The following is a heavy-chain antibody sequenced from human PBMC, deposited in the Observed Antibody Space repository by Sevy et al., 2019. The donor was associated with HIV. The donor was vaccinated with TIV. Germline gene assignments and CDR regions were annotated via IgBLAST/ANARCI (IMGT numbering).Heavy chain of an antibody. CDR3: ATQYSYDY. Sequence: ASVKVSCKASGHTFSDYYIQWVRQAPGQGLGWMGWINSNSGAISYAQTFRDRVTMTSDTSISTAYMELSRLRSDDTAVYYCATQYSYDYWGQGTLVTVSS. D-gene: IGHD4-4*01. V-gene: IGHV1-2*02. CDR1: GHTFSDYY. J-gene: IGHJ4*02. CDR2: INSNSGAI.